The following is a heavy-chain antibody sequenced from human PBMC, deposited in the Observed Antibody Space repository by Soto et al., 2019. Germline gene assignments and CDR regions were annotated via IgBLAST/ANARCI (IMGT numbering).Heavy chain of an antibody. CDR2: INPNCGGT. Sequence: ASVKVSCKASGYTFTGYYMHWVRQAPGQGLEWMGWINPNCGGTNYAQKFQGWVTMTRDTSISTAYMELSRLRSDDTAVYYCARGAIFGVVIIPYYGVDVWGQGTTVTVSS. CDR1: GYTFTGYY. V-gene: IGHV1-2*04. J-gene: IGHJ6*02. D-gene: IGHD3-3*01. CDR3: ARGAIFGVVIIPYYGVDV.